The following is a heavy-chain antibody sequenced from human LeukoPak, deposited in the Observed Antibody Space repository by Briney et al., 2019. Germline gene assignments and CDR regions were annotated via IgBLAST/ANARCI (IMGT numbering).Heavy chain of an antibody. CDR2: ISQDGSET. V-gene: IGHV3-7*01. J-gene: IGHJ6*02. CDR1: GFTFSSDW. CDR3: ARDKSYGLDV. Sequence: GGSLRLSCVASGFTFSSDWMSWVRQAPGKGLEWVAHISQDGSETSYVDSVKGRLTISRDNAKNSLILQMDSLRAEDTAVYYCARDKSYGLDVWGQGTTVIVSS.